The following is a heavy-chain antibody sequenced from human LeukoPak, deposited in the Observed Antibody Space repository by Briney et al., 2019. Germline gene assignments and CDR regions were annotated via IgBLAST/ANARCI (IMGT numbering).Heavy chain of an antibody. CDR3: ARGAVAVLRSWFDP. J-gene: IGHJ5*02. Sequence: GASVKVSCKASVYTFTSYYIHWVRQAPGQGLECMGVLNPSGGSTTYAEKFQGRVTMTTATSTSTVYMELSSLRSEDTAVYYCARGAVAVLRSWFDPWGQGTLVTVSS. CDR2: LNPSGGST. CDR1: VYTFTSYY. V-gene: IGHV1-46*01. D-gene: IGHD6-19*01.